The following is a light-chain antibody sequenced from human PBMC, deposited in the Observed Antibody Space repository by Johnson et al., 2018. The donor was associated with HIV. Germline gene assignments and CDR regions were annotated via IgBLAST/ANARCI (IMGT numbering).Light chain of an antibody. Sequence: QSVLTQPPSVSAAPGQKVTISCSGSSSDMGNYAVSWYQKLPGTAPKLLIYENNKRPSGIPDRFSGSKSGTSATLGITGLQTGDEADYYCGTWDSSLSAVFGTGTKCTVL. CDR3: GTWDSSLSAV. V-gene: IGLV1-51*02. CDR1: SSDMGNYA. CDR2: ENN. J-gene: IGLJ1*01.